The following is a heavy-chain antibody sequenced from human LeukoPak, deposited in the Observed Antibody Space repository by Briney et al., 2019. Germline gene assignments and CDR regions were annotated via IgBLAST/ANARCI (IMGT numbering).Heavy chain of an antibody. CDR1: GGSISSYY. Sequence: PSETLSLTCTVSGGSISSYYWSWIRQPAGKGLEWIGRIYTSGSTNYNPSLKSRVTMSVDTSKNQFSLKLSSVTAADTAVYYCAREGRNYYDSSGYYYRYHDYWGQGTLVTVSS. J-gene: IGHJ4*02. CDR3: AREGRNYYDSSGYYYRYHDY. V-gene: IGHV4-4*07. D-gene: IGHD3-22*01. CDR2: IYTSGST.